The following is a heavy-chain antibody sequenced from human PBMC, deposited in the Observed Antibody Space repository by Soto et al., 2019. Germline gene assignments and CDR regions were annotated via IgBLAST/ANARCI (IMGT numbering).Heavy chain of an antibody. J-gene: IGHJ4*02. Sequence: GGSLRLSCAASGFTFSSYGMHWVRQAPGKGLEWVAVISYDGSNKYYADSVKGRFTISRDNSKNTLYLQMNSLRAEDTAVYYCAKVDPRAAVAGTVDYWGQGTLVTVSS. D-gene: IGHD6-19*01. CDR1: GFTFSSYG. CDR3: AKVDPRAAVAGTVDY. CDR2: ISYDGSNK. V-gene: IGHV3-30*18.